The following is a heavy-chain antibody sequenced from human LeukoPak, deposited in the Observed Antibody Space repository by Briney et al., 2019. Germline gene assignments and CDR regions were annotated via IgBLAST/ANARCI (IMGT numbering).Heavy chain of an antibody. J-gene: IGHJ4*02. CDR3: AREGVYDSSGYYYGRPGY. D-gene: IGHD3-22*01. V-gene: IGHV4-38-2*02. CDR1: GYSISSGYY. Sequence: SETPSLTCTVSGYSISSGYYWGWIRQPPGKGLEWIGSIYHSGSTYYNPSLKSRVTISVDTSKNQFSLKLSSVTAADTAVYYCAREGVYDSSGYYYGRPGYWGQGTLVTVSS. CDR2: IYHSGST.